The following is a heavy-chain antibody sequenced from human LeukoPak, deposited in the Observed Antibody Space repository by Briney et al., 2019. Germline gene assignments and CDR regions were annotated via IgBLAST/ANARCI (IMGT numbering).Heavy chain of an antibody. D-gene: IGHD6-13*01. CDR1: GALITSSSHW. J-gene: IGHJ2*01. CDR2: IYYSGST. CDR3: AREGSSWYWGTATRGWYFDL. Sequence: SETLSLTCAVSGALITSSSHWWGWIRQPPGKGLEWIGTIYYSGSTYYNPSLRSRVTISLDASKNQFSLKLTSVTAADTAVYYCAREGSSWYWGTATRGWYFDLWGRGTLVTVSS. V-gene: IGHV4-39*02.